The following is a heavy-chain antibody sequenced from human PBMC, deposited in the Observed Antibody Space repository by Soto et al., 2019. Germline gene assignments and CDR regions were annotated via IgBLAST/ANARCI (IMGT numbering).Heavy chain of an antibody. CDR1: GFSFSTYA. D-gene: IGHD6-13*01. J-gene: IGHJ4*02. CDR2: ISGSDGST. CDR3: AKDRAIDVWYVDD. Sequence: EVQLLESGGGLVQPGGSLRLSCVASGFSFSTYAMSWVRQAPGKGLEWVSVISGSDGSTYYADSVKGRFTISRDNSKNTLQMQMHSLRAYDKAQYYCAKDRAIDVWYVDDWGQGTLVTVSS. V-gene: IGHV3-23*01.